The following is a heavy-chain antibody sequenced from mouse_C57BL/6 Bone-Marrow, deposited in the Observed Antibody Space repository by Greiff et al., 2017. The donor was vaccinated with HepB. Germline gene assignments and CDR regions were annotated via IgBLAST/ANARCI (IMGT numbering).Heavy chain of an antibody. CDR3: ARSPSYYYGSSPWYFDV. J-gene: IGHJ1*03. Sequence: QVQLKESGPGLVQPSQSLSITCTVSGFSLTSYGVHWVRQSPGKGLEWLGVIWSGGSTDYNAAFISRLSISKDNSKSQVFFKMNSLQADDTAIYYCARSPSYYYGSSPWYFDVWGTGTTVTVSS. D-gene: IGHD1-1*01. V-gene: IGHV2-2*01. CDR1: GFSLTSYG. CDR2: IWSGGST.